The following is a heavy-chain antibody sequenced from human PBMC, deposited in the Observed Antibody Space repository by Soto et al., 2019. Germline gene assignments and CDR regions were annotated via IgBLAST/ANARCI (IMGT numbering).Heavy chain of an antibody. Sequence: SETLSLTCTVSGGSISSYYWSWIRQPPGKGMEWIGYIYYSGSTNYNPSLKSRVTISVDTSKNQFSLKLSSVTAADTAVYYCERTTYFYYISGYYLTPWYFDYWGQGTLVPVSS. J-gene: IGHJ4*02. CDR3: ERTTYFYYISGYYLTPWYFDY. D-gene: IGHD3-22*01. V-gene: IGHV4-59*01. CDR2: IYYSGST. CDR1: GGSISSYY.